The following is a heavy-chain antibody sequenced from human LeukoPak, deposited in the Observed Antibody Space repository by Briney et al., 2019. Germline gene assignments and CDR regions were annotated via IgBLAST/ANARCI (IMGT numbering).Heavy chain of an antibody. J-gene: IGHJ4*02. CDR3: ASSGWSGSFPYYFDY. Sequence: PSETLSLTRTVSGGSISSYYWSWIRQPPGKGLEWIGYIYYSGSTNYNPSLKSRVTISVDTSKNQFSLKLSSVTAADTAVYYCASSGWSGSFPYYFDYWGQGTLVTVSS. D-gene: IGHD6-19*01. CDR2: IYYSGST. CDR1: GGSISSYY. V-gene: IGHV4-59*01.